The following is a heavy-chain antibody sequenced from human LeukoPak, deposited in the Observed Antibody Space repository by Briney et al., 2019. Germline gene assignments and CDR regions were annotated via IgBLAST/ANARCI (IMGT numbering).Heavy chain of an antibody. J-gene: IGHJ6*03. CDR1: GYTFTGYY. D-gene: IGHD3-16*01. V-gene: IGHV1-2*02. Sequence: GASVKVSCKASGYTFTGYYMHWVRQTPGQGLEWMGWINPNSGGTNYAQKFQGRVTMTRDTSISTAYMELSRLRSDDTAVYYCARVGVGYYYYMDVWGKGTTVTVSS. CDR2: INPNSGGT. CDR3: ARVGVGYYYYMDV.